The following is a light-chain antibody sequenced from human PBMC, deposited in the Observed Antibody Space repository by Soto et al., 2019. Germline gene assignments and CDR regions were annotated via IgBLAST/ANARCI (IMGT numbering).Light chain of an antibody. J-gene: IGKJ5*01. CDR1: QNILYRSNNENY. CDR3: QQYYITPIT. CDR2: WAS. V-gene: IGKV4-1*01. Sequence: DIVMTQSPDSLAVALGERATINCKSSQNILYRSNNENYLSWYQQKPRQPPKLLIYWASTRESGVPDRFSGSGSGTDFTLTISSLQAEDVAVYYCQQYYITPITFGQGTRLEIK.